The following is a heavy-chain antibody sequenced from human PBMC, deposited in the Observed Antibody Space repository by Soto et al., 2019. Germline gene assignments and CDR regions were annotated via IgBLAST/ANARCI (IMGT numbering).Heavy chain of an antibody. D-gene: IGHD6-19*01. J-gene: IGHJ6*02. CDR2: IYHSGST. Sequence: PSETLSLTXAVSGGSISSSNWWSWVRQPPGKGLEWIGEIYHSGSTNYNPSLKSRVTISVDKSKNQFSLKLSSVTAADTAVYYCARDTVAGTGPSGYYYYGMDVWGQGTTVTVSS. V-gene: IGHV4-4*02. CDR3: ARDTVAGTGPSGYYYYGMDV. CDR1: GGSISSSNW.